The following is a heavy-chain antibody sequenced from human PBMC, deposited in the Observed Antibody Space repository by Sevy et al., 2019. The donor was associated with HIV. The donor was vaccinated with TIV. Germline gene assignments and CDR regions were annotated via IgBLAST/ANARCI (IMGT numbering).Heavy chain of an antibody. CDR2: IDPSGDNA. J-gene: IGHJ4*02. CDR1: GDTFTRHY. Sequence: ASVKVSCKASGDTFTRHYMHWVRQAPGQGLEWMGIIDPSGDNANYTQKLQGRLTMTRVTSTSTAYMELSSLRSEDTAVYYCVRADPAQHFDSWGQGTLVTVSS. CDR3: VRADPAQHFDS. V-gene: IGHV1-46*04.